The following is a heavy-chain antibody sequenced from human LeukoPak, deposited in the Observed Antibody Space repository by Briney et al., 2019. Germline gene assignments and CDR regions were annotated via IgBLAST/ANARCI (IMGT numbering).Heavy chain of an antibody. D-gene: IGHD6-13*01. J-gene: IGHJ5*02. V-gene: IGHV1-46*01. CDR1: GYTFTNNW. Sequence: ASVKVSCKAFGYTFTNNWVHWVRQAPGQGPEWMGLISPTGGSTAYAQKFQGRVTLTRDMSTSTDYLELSSLRSEDTAVYYCARDRGSSSWYGVDWFDPWGQGTLVTVSS. CDR3: ARDRGSSSWYGVDWFDP. CDR2: ISPTGGST.